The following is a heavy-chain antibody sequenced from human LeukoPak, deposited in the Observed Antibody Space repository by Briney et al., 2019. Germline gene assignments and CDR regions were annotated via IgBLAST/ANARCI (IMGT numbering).Heavy chain of an antibody. Sequence: PSETLSLTCTVSGVSSRTDGSYWAWIRQPPGKGLEWIGSIYIDGITHYNPSLQSRVTLSIDTSKNHFYLRLTSVTAADTAVFYCARLFTRAWEYRYGMDVWGQGTAVTVSS. J-gene: IGHJ6*02. CDR3: ARLFTRAWEYRYGMDV. V-gene: IGHV4-39*02. CDR1: GVSSRTDGSY. CDR2: IYIDGIT. D-gene: IGHD1-26*01.